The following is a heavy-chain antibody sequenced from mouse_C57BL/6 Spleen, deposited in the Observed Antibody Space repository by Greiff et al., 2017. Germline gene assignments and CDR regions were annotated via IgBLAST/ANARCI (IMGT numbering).Heavy chain of an antibody. D-gene: IGHD1-1*01. CDR2: INPNYGTT. CDR1: GYSFTDYN. J-gene: IGHJ2*01. V-gene: IGHV1-39*01. CDR3: ASLYGSSLANFDY. Sequence: EVQLQQSGPELVKPGASVKISCKASGYSFTDYNMNWVKQSNGQSLEWIGVINPNYGTTSYNQKFKGKATLTVDQSSSTAYMQLNSLTSEDSAVYDCASLYGSSLANFDYWGQGTTLTVSS.